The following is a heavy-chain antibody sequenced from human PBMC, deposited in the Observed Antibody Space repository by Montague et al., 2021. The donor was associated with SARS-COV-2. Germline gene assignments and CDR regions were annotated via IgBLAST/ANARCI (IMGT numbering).Heavy chain of an antibody. V-gene: IGHV3-48*03. Sequence: SLRLSCAASGFTFSSYEMNWVRQAPGKGLEWVPYISSSGGSISYADSVKGRFTISRDNANNSLCLLMNSLRAEDTAVYYCARVHSSGWYAAFDIRGQGTMVTVSS. CDR1: GFTFSSYE. CDR2: ISSSGGSI. J-gene: IGHJ3*02. CDR3: ARVHSSGWYAAFDI. D-gene: IGHD6-19*01.